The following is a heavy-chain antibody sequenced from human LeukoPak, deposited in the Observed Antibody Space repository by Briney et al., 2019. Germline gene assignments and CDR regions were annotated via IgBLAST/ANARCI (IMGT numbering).Heavy chain of an antibody. Sequence: PGGSLRLSCAASGFSFTTYWMSWVRQAPGKGLEWVANIKQDGTEKYYVDSVKGRFTISRDNSKNTLYLQMNSLRAEDTAVYYCAKALTYYYGSGSYFDYWGQGTLVTVSS. CDR2: IKQDGTEK. V-gene: IGHV3-7*03. D-gene: IGHD3-10*01. J-gene: IGHJ4*02. CDR1: GFSFTTYW. CDR3: AKALTYYYGSGSYFDY.